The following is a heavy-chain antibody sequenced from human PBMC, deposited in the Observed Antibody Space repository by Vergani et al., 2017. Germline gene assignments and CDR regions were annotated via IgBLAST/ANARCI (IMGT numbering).Heavy chain of an antibody. Sequence: QVQLQESGPGLVKPSETLSLTCTVSGGSISSYYWSWIRQPPGKGLEWIGYIYYSGSTNYNPSLKSRVTISVDTSKNQFSLKLSSVTAADTAVYYCARDRSTAGGLDYWGQGTLVTDSS. D-gene: IGHD6-13*01. V-gene: IGHV4-59*01. CDR1: GGSISSYY. J-gene: IGHJ4*02. CDR3: ARDRSTAGGLDY. CDR2: IYYSGST.